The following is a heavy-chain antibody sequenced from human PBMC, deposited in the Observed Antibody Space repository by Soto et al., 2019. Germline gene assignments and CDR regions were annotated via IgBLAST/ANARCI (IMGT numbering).Heavy chain of an antibody. Sequence: SETLSLTCTVSGDSISSGGYYWNWVRQHPGKGLEWIGYIFYSGSTFYSPSLKSRVFISVDKSKNQFSLRLNSVTAADTAVYYCARSGIKIYGIITHGMDVWGQGTTATVSS. CDR3: ARSGIKIYGIITHGMDV. V-gene: IGHV4-31*03. CDR2: IFYSGST. J-gene: IGHJ6*02. CDR1: GDSISSGGYY. D-gene: IGHD3-3*01.